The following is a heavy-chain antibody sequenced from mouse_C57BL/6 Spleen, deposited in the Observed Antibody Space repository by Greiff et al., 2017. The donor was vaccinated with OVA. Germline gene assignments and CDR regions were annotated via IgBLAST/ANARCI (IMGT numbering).Heavy chain of an antibody. D-gene: IGHD1-1*01. J-gene: IGHJ2*01. CDR2: INPNNGGT. CDR1: GYTFTDYY. Sequence: VQLQQSGPELVKPGASVKISCKASGYTFTDYYMNWVKQSHGKSLEWIGDINPNNGGTSYNQKFKGKATLTVDKSPSTAYMELRSLTSEDSAVYYCAIPSYYYGSSYRDYWGQGTTLTVSS. V-gene: IGHV1-26*01. CDR3: AIPSYYYGSSYRDY.